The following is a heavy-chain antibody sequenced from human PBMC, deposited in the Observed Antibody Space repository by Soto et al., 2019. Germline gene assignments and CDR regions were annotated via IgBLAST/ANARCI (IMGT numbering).Heavy chain of an antibody. CDR3: ARDSPLNPGIAAVGTFDY. J-gene: IGHJ4*02. D-gene: IGHD6-13*01. Sequence: SVKVSCKASGGTFSSYTISWVRQAPGQGLEWMGRIIPILGIANYAQKFQGRVTITADKSTSTAYMELSSLRSEDTAVYYCARDSPLNPGIAAVGTFDYWGQGTLVTVS. CDR2: IIPILGIA. CDR1: GGTFSSYT. V-gene: IGHV1-69*04.